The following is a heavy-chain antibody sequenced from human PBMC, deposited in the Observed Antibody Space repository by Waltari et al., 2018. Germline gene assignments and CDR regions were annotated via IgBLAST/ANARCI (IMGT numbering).Heavy chain of an antibody. Sequence: QVQLQESGPGLVKPSETLSLTCAVSGYSISSGYYWGWIRQPPGKGLEWIGSIYHSGSTYYNPSLKSRVTISVDTSKNQFSLKLSSVTAADTAVYYCAIGRDGYNRLPFDYWGQGTLVTVSS. CDR1: GYSISSGYY. CDR3: AIGRDGYNRLPFDY. J-gene: IGHJ4*02. V-gene: IGHV4-38-2*01. CDR2: IYHSGST. D-gene: IGHD5-12*01.